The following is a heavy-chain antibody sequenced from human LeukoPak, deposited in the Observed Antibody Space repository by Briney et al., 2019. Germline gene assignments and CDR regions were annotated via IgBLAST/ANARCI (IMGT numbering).Heavy chain of an antibody. CDR1: GFTFSKRE. CDR3: AFSGSSTRVY. J-gene: IGHJ4*02. D-gene: IGHD2-2*01. Sequence: RGSLTLSCEASGFTFSKREMNWVRQAPGKGLEWISYISSRGSNINYADSVKGRLTISRDNAKNSLYLQINSLRYEDTAVYYCAFSGSSTRVYWGQGTLVTVSA. CDR2: ISSRGSNI. V-gene: IGHV3-48*03.